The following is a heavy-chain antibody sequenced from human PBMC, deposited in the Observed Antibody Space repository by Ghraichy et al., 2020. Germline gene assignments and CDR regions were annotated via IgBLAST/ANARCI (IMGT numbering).Heavy chain of an antibody. CDR2: ITTKSGNT. CDR3: ASGINYFDP. V-gene: IGHV1-18*01. J-gene: IGHJ5*02. Sequence: ASVKVSCKASGYTFINYGISWVRQAPGQGLEWLGWITTKSGNTQYGWKFQDRVTMTTDTSTSTAYLELRSLRSDDTAVYYCASGINYFDPWGQGTLVTVSS. CDR1: GYTFINYG. D-gene: IGHD5-24*01.